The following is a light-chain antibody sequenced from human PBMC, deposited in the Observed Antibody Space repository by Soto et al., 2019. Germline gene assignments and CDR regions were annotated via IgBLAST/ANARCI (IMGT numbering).Light chain of an antibody. V-gene: IGKV1-5*03. J-gene: IGKJ2*01. Sequence: DIQMTQSPSTLSASVGDRVTITCRASQSISSWLAWYQQKPGKAPKLLIYKASSVESGVPSRFSGSGSGTEFTLTISRQQPDDFATYYCEQYNSYLYTFGQGTKLEIK. CDR2: KAS. CDR1: QSISSW. CDR3: EQYNSYLYT.